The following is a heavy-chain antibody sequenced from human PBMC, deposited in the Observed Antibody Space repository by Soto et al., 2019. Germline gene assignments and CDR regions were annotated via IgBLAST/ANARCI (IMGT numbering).Heavy chain of an antibody. D-gene: IGHD1-26*01. CDR3: ARDRSDSGHLGAFDI. J-gene: IGHJ3*02. V-gene: IGHV4-31*03. Sequence: SETLSLTCTVSGGSISSGGYYWSWIRQHPGKGLEWIGYIYYSGSTYYNPSLKSRVTISVDTSKNQFSLKLSSVTAADTAVYYCARDRSDSGHLGAFDIWGQGTMVTVSS. CDR2: IYYSGST. CDR1: GGSISSGGYY.